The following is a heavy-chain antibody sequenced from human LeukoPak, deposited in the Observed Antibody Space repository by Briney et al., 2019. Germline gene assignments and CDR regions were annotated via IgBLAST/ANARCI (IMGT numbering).Heavy chain of an antibody. D-gene: IGHD3-9*01. CDR2: ISYDGSNK. J-gene: IGHJ6*02. CDR1: GFTFSSYA. CDR3: ARDPLRYFDWLLHYYYYGMDV. Sequence: PGGSLRLSCAASGFTFSSYAMHWVRQAPGKGLEWVAVISYDGSNKYYADSVKGRFTISRDNSKNTLYLQMNSLRAEDTAVYYCARDPLRYFDWLLHYYYYGMDVWGQGTTVTVSS. V-gene: IGHV3-30*04.